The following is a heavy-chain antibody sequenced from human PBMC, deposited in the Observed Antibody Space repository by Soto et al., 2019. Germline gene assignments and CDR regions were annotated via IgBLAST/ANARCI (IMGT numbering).Heavy chain of an antibody. J-gene: IGHJ6*03. CDR3: ARPGWNDDYYYMDV. V-gene: IGHV4-39*01. CDR2: IYYSGST. D-gene: IGHD1-1*01. CDR1: GGSISSSSYY. Sequence: SETLSLTCTVSGGSISSSSYYWGWIRQPPGKGLEWIGSIYYSGSTYYNPSLKSRVTISVDTSKNQFSLKLSSVTAADTAVYYCARPGWNDDYYYMDVWGKGTTVTVSS.